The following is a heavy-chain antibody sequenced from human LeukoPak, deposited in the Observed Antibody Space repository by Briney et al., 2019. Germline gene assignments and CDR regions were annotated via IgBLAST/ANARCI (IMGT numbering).Heavy chain of an antibody. J-gene: IGHJ6*03. CDR3: ARDFPIVYYYMDV. D-gene: IGHD2-15*01. CDR1: GYSISSGYY. CDR2: IYHSGST. Sequence: NPSETLSLTCTVSGYSISSGYYWGWIRQPPGKGLEWIGSIYHSGSTYYNPSLKSRVTISVDTSKNQFSLKLSSVTAADTAVYYCARDFPIVYYYMDVWGKGTTVTVSS. V-gene: IGHV4-38-2*02.